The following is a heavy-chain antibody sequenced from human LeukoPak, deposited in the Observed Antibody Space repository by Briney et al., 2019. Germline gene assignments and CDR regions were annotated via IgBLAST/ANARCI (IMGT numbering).Heavy chain of an antibody. D-gene: IGHD4-23*01. CDR1: GFTFSSYS. Sequence: GGSLRLSCAASGFTFSSYSMNWVRQAPGKGLEWVSYISSSGSTIYYADSVKGRFTISRDNAKNSLHPQMNSLRAEDTAVYYCARDYGGSSPFDYWGQGTLVTVSS. J-gene: IGHJ4*02. CDR2: ISSSGSTI. CDR3: ARDYGGSSPFDY. V-gene: IGHV3-48*04.